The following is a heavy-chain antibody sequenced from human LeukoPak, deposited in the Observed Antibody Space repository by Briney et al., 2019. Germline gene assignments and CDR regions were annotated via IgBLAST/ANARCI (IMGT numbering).Heavy chain of an antibody. Sequence: SSETLSLTCTVSGVSITTYYWSWLRQPPGKGLEWIGFIYYSGNTNYNPSLKSRVTISVDTSKNQFSLKLSSVTAADTAVYYCARAYTSRSFDYWGQGTLVTVSP. D-gene: IGHD2-2*02. CDR3: ARAYTSRSFDY. V-gene: IGHV4-59*01. J-gene: IGHJ4*02. CDR1: GVSITTYY. CDR2: IYYSGNT.